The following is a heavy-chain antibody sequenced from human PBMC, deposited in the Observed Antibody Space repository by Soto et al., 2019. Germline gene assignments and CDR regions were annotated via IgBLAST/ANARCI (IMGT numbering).Heavy chain of an antibody. Sequence: VESLKICCKVSGDSFTSYWIIWVLQMPGKGLEWMGRIDPSDSYTNYSPSFQGHVTISADKSISTAYLQWSSLKASDTAMYYCASAYYYDSSGYSAFDIWGQGTLVTVSS. CDR1: GDSFTSYW. CDR2: IDPSDSYT. V-gene: IGHV5-10-1*01. CDR3: ASAYYYDSSGYSAFDI. J-gene: IGHJ3*02. D-gene: IGHD3-22*01.